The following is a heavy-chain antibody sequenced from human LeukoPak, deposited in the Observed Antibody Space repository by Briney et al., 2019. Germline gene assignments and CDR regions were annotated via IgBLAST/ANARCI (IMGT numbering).Heavy chain of an antibody. V-gene: IGHV3-48*03. D-gene: IGHD3-16*02. J-gene: IGHJ4*02. CDR3: VSAPYDYLWGSYRFDH. CDR2: ISSSGGTV. CDR1: GFTFTTYE. Sequence: GGSLRLSCAASGFTFTTYEMSWVRQAPGKGLEWVSYISSSGGTVYYADSVKGRFTISRDNAENSLYLQMNSLRTEDTAVYYCVSAPYDYLWGSYRFDHWGQGTLVTVSS.